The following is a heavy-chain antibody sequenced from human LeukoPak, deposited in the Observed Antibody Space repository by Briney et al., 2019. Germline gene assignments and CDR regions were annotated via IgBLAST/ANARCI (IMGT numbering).Heavy chain of an antibody. CDR2: ISGDGGAT. V-gene: IGHV3-43*02. D-gene: IGHD2/OR15-2a*01. CDR3: AKGNNSFSFNFDY. J-gene: IGHJ4*02. Sequence: QPGGSLRLSCAASGFTFRDSSMHWVRQAPGKGLEWVSLISGDGGATHYADSVKGRFTISRDNSKNSLYLQMSSLRVEDTAFYYCAKGNNSFSFNFDYWGQGTLVTVSS. CDR1: GFTFRDSS.